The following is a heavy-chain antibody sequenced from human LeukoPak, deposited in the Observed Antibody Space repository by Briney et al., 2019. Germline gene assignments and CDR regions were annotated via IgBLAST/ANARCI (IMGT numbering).Heavy chain of an antibody. CDR2: INYSGST. D-gene: IGHD1-26*01. CDR1: GGSISSSSYY. J-gene: IGHJ5*02. CDR3: ARGPTDAYNWFDP. Sequence: SETLSLTCTVSGGSISSSSYYWGWIRQPPGKGLEWIGSINYSGSTYYNPSLKSRVTISVDTSKNQFSLKLSSVTAADTAVYYCARGPTDAYNWFDPWGQGTLVTVSS. V-gene: IGHV4-39*07.